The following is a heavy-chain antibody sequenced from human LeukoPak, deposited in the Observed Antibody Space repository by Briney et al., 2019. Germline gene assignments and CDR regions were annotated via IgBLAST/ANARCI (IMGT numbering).Heavy chain of an antibody. Sequence: PGGSLRLSCVASGFTFSRFAMSWVRQAAGSGLEWVSAIRADGGNTYYAASVKGRFTVSRDNSKNTLFLQMNSLRADDTAAYYCAKSPQWEPRYFEVWGRGTLVAVSS. V-gene: IGHV3-23*01. CDR1: GFTFSRFA. CDR2: IRADGGNT. D-gene: IGHD1-26*01. J-gene: IGHJ2*01. CDR3: AKSPQWEPRYFEV.